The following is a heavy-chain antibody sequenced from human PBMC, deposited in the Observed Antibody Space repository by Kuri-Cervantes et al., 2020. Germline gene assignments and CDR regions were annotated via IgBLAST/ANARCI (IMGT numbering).Heavy chain of an antibody. CDR3: ARDLTAAGNNDAFDI. CDR2: ISAGGSGT. CDR1: GFMFTSYA. Sequence: GESLKISCAASGFMFTSYAMSWVRQTPEKGLEWVSTISAGGSGTYYADSVKGRFIISRDNSKNTLYLQMNSLRAEDTAVYYCARDLTAAGNNDAFDIWGQGTMVTVSS. J-gene: IGHJ3*02. D-gene: IGHD6-13*01. V-gene: IGHV3-23*01.